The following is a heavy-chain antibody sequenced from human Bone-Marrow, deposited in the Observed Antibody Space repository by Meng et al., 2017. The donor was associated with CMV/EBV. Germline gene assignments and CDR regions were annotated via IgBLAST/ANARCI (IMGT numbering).Heavy chain of an antibody. J-gene: IGHJ6*02. Sequence: GSLKISCAASGFTFSSYAMSWVRQAPGKGLEWVSAISGSGGSTYYADSVRGRFTISRDNSKNTLYLQMNSLRAEDTAVYYCARVASAGRGMDVWGQGTTVTVSS. CDR2: ISGSGGST. D-gene: IGHD6-13*01. V-gene: IGHV3-23*01. CDR3: ARVASAGRGMDV. CDR1: GFTFSSYA.